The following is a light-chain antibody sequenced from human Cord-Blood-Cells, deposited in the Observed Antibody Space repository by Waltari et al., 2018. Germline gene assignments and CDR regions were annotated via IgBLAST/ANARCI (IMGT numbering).Light chain of an antibody. V-gene: IGLV1-47*01. J-gene: IGLJ3*02. Sequence: QSVLTPPPSASGTPGPRVTISSSGRSPNIGSNYVYWYQQHPGTAPKLLIYRNNQRPSGVPDRFSGSKSGTSASLAISGLRSEDEADYYCAAWDDSLSGPVFGGGTKLTVL. CDR1: SPNIGSNY. CDR2: RNN. CDR3: AAWDDSLSGPV.